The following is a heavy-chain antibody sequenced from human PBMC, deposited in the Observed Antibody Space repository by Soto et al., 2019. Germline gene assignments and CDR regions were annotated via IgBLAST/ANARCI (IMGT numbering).Heavy chain of an antibody. D-gene: IGHD4-17*01. CDR2: IYYSGST. V-gene: IGHV4-31*03. CDR3: ARSPEATVTAFDY. Sequence: QVQLQESGPGLVKPSQTLSLTCTVSGGSISSGGYYWSWIRQHPGKGLEWIGYIYYSGSTYYNPSLKSRVTTSVDTSKNPFSLKLSSVTAADTAVYYCARSPEATVTAFDYWGQGTLVTVSS. J-gene: IGHJ4*02. CDR1: GGSISSGGYY.